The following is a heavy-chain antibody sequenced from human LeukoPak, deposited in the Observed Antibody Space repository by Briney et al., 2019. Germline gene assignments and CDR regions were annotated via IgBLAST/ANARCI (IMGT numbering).Heavy chain of an antibody. CDR2: MYYTGST. D-gene: IGHD1-26*01. CDR3: ASLLRYSGSYYLDY. J-gene: IGHJ4*02. Sequence: PSETLSLTCTVSGGSISSSSYYWGWIRQPPGEGLEWIGSMYYTGSTYYNPSLKSRVTISVDTSKNQFSLKLSSVTAADTAVYYCASLLRYSGSYYLDYWGQGTLVTVSS. V-gene: IGHV4-39*01. CDR1: GGSISSSSYY.